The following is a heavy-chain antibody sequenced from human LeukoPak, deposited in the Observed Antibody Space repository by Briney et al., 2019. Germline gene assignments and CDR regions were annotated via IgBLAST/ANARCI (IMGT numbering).Heavy chain of an antibody. J-gene: IGHJ4*02. CDR3: AREYSSGWYGG. D-gene: IGHD6-19*01. CDR2: IYYSGST. CDR1: GDSITSRGFY. Sequence: SQTLSLTCNVSGDSITSRGFYWSWLRQHPGKGLEWIGYIYYSGSTYYNPSLKSRVTISVDTSKNQFSLKLSSVTAADTAVYYCAREYSSGWYGGWGQGTLVTVSS. V-gene: IGHV4-31*03.